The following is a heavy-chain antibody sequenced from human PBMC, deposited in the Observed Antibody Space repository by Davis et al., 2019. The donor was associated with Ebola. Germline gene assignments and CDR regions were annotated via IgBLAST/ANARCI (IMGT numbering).Heavy chain of an antibody. Sequence: PSETLSLTCTVSGGSFSSTSFSWGWVRQPPSQGLEWIGNLFNSGRTFYSPSLKGRVTMSVDTSKNHFSLTLTSVTAADTAVYYCATLDVWGKGTTVTVSS. J-gene: IGHJ6*04. CDR1: GGSFSSTSFS. V-gene: IGHV4-39*02. CDR3: ATLDV. CDR2: LFNSGRT.